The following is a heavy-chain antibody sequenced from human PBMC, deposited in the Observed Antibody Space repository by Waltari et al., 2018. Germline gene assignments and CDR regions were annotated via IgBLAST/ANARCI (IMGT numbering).Heavy chain of an antibody. D-gene: IGHD4-17*01. CDR2: IIPIFGTA. V-gene: IGHV1-69*01. CDR3: ARTLGVDYGGNSGAGFDY. Sequence: QVQLVQSGAEVKKPGSSVKVSCKASGGPFSRYAISWVRQAPGPGLEGIGGIIPIFGTANYAQKFQGRVTITADESTSTAYMELSSLRSEDTAVYYCARTLGVDYGGNSGAGFDYWGQGTLVTVSS. CDR1: GGPFSRYA. J-gene: IGHJ4*02.